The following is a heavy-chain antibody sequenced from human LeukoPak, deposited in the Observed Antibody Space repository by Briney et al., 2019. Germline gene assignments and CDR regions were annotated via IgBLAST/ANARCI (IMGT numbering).Heavy chain of an antibody. J-gene: IGHJ6*02. CDR2: ISYDGSNK. CDR3: AKEGEVTTEAQKYYYYYGMDV. Sequence: PGGSLRLSCATSGFTFSLYWMTWVRQAPGKGLEWVAVISYDGSNKYYADSVKGRFTISRDNSKNTLYLQMNSLRAEDTAVYYCAKEGEVTTEAQKYYYYYGMDVWGQGTTVTVSS. D-gene: IGHD4-17*01. V-gene: IGHV3-30*18. CDR1: GFTFSLYW.